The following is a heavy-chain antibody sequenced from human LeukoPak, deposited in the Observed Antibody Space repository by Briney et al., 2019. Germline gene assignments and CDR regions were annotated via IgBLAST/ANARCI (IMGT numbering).Heavy chain of an antibody. V-gene: IGHV1-69*13. CDR1: GGTFSSYA. J-gene: IGHJ4*02. D-gene: IGHD2-15*01. Sequence: GASVKVSCKASGGTFSSYAISWVRQAPGQGLEWMGGIIPIFGTANYAQKFQGRVTITADESTSTAYMELSSLRSEDTAVYYCARDRYCSSGSCSYPPGFDYWGQGTLVTVSS. CDR2: IIPIFGTA. CDR3: ARDRYCSSGSCSYPPGFDY.